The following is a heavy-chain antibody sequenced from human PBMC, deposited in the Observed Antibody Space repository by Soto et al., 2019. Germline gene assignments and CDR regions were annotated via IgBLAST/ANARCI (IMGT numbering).Heavy chain of an antibody. CDR3: ARQIYDSDTGPNFQYYFDS. CDR1: GYSFAGYW. CDR2: IDPSDSQT. J-gene: IGHJ4*02. V-gene: IGHV5-10-1*01. D-gene: IGHD3-22*01. Sequence: GESLKISCKGSGYSFAGYWITWVRQKPGKGLEWMGRIDPSDSQTYYSPSFRGLVTISVTKSITTVFLQWSSLRASDTAMYYCARQIYDSDTGPNFQYYFDSWGQGTPVTVSS.